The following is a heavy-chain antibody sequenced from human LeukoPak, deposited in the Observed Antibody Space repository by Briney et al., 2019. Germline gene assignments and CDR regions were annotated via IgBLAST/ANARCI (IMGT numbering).Heavy chain of an antibody. V-gene: IGHV1-18*04. Sequence: GASVKVSCKASGFTFTGYYMHWVRQAPGQGLEWMGWISAYNGNTNYAQKLQGRVTMTTDTSTSTAYMELRSLRSDDTAVYYCARDVFSYYYDSSGYPPFDYWGQGTLVTVSS. J-gene: IGHJ4*02. D-gene: IGHD3-22*01. CDR3: ARDVFSYYYDSSGYPPFDY. CDR1: GFTFTGYY. CDR2: ISAYNGNT.